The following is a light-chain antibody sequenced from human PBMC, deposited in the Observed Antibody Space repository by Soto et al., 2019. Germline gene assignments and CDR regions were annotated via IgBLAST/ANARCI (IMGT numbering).Light chain of an antibody. CDR1: QSLLHSNGYNY. Sequence: DLVITQSPLSLPVTPGEPASISCRSSQSLLHSNGYNYLDWYLQKPGQSPQLLIYLGSNRASGVPDRFSGSGSGTDFTLKISRVEAEDVGVYYCMQALQTPGTFGGGTKVEI. CDR2: LGS. CDR3: MQALQTPGT. J-gene: IGKJ4*01. V-gene: IGKV2-28*01.